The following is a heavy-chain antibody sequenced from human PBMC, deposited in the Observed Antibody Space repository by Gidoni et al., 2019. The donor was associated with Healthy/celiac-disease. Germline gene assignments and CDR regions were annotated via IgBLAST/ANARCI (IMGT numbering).Heavy chain of an antibody. J-gene: IGHJ4*02. Sequence: QVQLVEAGGGVVQPGRSLRLSCAASGFTFSSYGMHWVRQAPGKGLEWVAVIWYDGSNKYYADSVKGRFTISRDNSKNTLYLQMNSLRAEDTAVYYCARAPVVTALDGGYFDYWGQGTLVTVSS. CDR3: ARAPVVTALDGGYFDY. CDR1: GFTFSSYG. CDR2: IWYDGSNK. D-gene: IGHD2-21*02. V-gene: IGHV3-33*01.